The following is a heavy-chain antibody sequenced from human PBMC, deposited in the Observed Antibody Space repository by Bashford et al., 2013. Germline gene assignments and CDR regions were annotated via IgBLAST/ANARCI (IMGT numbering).Heavy chain of an antibody. D-gene: IGHD4-17*01. CDR2: IIPIFGTA. CDR1: GGTFSNDP. CDR3: ASSGAAYGDARRHYYGMDV. V-gene: IGHV1-69*13. Sequence: SVKVSCQASGGTFSNDPLSWVRQAPGQGLEWMGGIIPIFGTAKYAQKFQGRVTITADESTSTGYMELSSLRSEDTAVYYCASSGAAYGDARRHYYGMDVWGQGTTVTVSS. J-gene: IGHJ6*02.